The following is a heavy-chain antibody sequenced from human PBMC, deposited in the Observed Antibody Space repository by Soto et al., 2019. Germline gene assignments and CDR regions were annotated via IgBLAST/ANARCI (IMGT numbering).Heavy chain of an antibody. CDR1: GGTFRSNA. CDR3: ASLASCYYGSGYGMDV. V-gene: IGHV1-69*01. D-gene: IGHD3-10*01. Sequence: QVQLVQSGTEVKKPGSSVKVSCKASGGTFRSNAISWVRQAPGQGLEWMGGLIPIFGTTNYAQKFQGRVTITADESASTAYMELSSLRSDDTAVYYCASLASCYYGSGYGMDVWGQGTTVTVSS. J-gene: IGHJ6*02. CDR2: LIPIFGTT.